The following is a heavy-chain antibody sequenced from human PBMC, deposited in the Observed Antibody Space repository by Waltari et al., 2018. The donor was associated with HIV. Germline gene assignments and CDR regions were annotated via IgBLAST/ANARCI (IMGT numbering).Heavy chain of an antibody. J-gene: IGHJ4*02. D-gene: IGHD5-18*01. CDR2: IYYSGST. CDR3: ARDVDTAMADY. Sequence: QLLLQASGPGLVKPSETLSPTCTVSGGSISISSYSWVWIRQPPGKGLEWIGSIYYSGSTYYNPSLKSRVTISVDTSKNQFSLKLSSVTAADTAVYYCARDVDTAMADYWGQGTLVTVSS. V-gene: IGHV4-39*07. CDR1: GGSISISSYS.